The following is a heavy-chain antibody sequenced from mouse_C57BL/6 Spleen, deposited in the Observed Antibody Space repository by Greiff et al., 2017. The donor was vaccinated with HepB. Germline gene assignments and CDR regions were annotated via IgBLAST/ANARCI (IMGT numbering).Heavy chain of an antibody. V-gene: IGHV1-82*01. D-gene: IGHD2-3*01. CDR2: IYPGDGDT. CDR1: GYAFSSSW. CDR3: ASGGLLRPFDY. J-gene: IGHJ2*01. Sequence: QVQLQQSGPELVKPGASVKISCKASGYAFSSSWMNWVKQRPGKGLEWIGRIYPGDGDTNYNGKFKGKATLTADKSSSTAYMQLSSLTSEDSAVYFCASGGLLRPFDYWGQGTTLTVSS.